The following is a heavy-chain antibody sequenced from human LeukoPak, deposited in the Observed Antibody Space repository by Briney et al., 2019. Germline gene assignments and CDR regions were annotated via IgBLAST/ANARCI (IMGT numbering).Heavy chain of an antibody. CDR3: AREGYYYDSSGYTTYFDY. J-gene: IGHJ4*02. CDR2: IIPIFGTA. CDR1: GGTFISYA. V-gene: IGHV1-69*13. Sequence: SVKVSCKASGGTFISYAISWVRQAPGQGLEWMGGIIPIFGTANYAQKFQGRVTITADESTSTAYMELSSLRSEDTAVYYCAREGYYYDSSGYTTYFDYWGQGTLVTVSS. D-gene: IGHD3-22*01.